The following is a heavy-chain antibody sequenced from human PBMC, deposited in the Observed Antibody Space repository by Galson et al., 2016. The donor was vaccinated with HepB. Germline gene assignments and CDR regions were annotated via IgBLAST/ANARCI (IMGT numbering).Heavy chain of an antibody. CDR2: IYPGDSHR. J-gene: IGHJ6*02. CDR3: ARTHSGGTDYYYYAMDV. D-gene: IGHD2-15*01. CDR1: GYIFNNFW. Sequence: QSGAEAKKPGESLKISCKGSGYIFNNFWVAWVRQMPGKGLEWIGTIYPGDSHRRYRPSPQGKVTISTDKSINTAYLQWSSLTASDTAVYYCARTHSGGTDYYYYAMDVWGQGTTVTVSS. V-gene: IGHV5-51*01.